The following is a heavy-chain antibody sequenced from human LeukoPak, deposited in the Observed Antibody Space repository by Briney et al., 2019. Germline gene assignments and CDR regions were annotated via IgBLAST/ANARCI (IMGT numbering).Heavy chain of an antibody. CDR2: ISSSSIYI. Sequence: GGSLRLSCAASGFTFSSYSMNWVRQAPGKGLEWVSSISSSSIYIYYADSVKGRFTISRDNAKNSLYLQMNSLTAEDTAVYYCARDGAMATKSVDYWGQGTLVTVSS. CDR3: ARDGAMATKSVDY. J-gene: IGHJ4*02. V-gene: IGHV3-21*01. D-gene: IGHD5-24*01. CDR1: GFTFSSYS.